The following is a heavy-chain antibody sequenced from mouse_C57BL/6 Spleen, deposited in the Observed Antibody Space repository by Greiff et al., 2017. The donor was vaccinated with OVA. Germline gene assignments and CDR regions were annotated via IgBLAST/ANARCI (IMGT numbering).Heavy chain of an antibody. V-gene: IGHV1-80*01. CDR1: GYAFSSYW. Sequence: VQLQQSGAELVKPGASVKISCKASGYAFSSYWMNWVKQRPGKGLEWIGQIYPGDGDTNYNGKFKGKATLTADKSSSTAYMQLSSLTSEDSAVYFCARSGSNYGAMDYWGQGTSVTVSS. CDR2: IYPGDGDT. D-gene: IGHD2-5*01. J-gene: IGHJ4*01. CDR3: ARSGSNYGAMDY.